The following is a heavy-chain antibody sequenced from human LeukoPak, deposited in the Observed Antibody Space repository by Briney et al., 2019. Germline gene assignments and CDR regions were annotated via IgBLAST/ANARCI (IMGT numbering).Heavy chain of an antibody. CDR3: ARVGLLHARVDY. CDR2: IYYSGST. Sequence: SQTLSLTCTVSGGSISSGDYYWSWIRQPPGKGLERIGYIYYSGSTYYNPSLKSRVTISVDTSKNQFSLKLSSVTAADTAVYYCARVGLLHARVDYWGQGTLVTVSS. V-gene: IGHV4-30-4*08. D-gene: IGHD3-22*01. J-gene: IGHJ4*02. CDR1: GGSISSGDYY.